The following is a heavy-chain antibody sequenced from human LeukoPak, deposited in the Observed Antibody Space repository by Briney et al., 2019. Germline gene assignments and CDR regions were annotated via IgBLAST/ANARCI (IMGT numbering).Heavy chain of an antibody. CDR1: GFTFSSYG. Sequence: PGGSLRLSCAASGFTFSSYGMHWVRQAPGKGLEWVAFIRYDGSNKYYADSVKGRFTISRDNSKNTLYLQMNSLRAEDTAVYYCARRSYYDSAGYGYYFDYWGQGTLVTVSS. CDR2: IRYDGSNK. J-gene: IGHJ4*02. D-gene: IGHD3-22*01. V-gene: IGHV3-30*02. CDR3: ARRSYYDSAGYGYYFDY.